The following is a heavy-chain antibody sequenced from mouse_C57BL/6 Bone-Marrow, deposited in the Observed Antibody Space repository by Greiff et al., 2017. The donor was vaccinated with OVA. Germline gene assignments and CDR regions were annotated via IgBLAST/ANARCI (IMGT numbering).Heavy chain of an antibody. CDR2: IDPETGGT. CDR3: TRSGELYFDV. CDR1: GYTFTDYE. J-gene: IGHJ1*03. V-gene: IGHV1-15*01. Sequence: QVQLKQSGAELVRPGASVTLSCKASGYTFTDYEMHWVKQTPVHGLEWIGAIDPETGGTAYNQKFKGKAILTADKSSSTAYMELRSLTSEDSAVYYCTRSGELYFDVWGTGTTVTVSS. D-gene: IGHD3-1*01.